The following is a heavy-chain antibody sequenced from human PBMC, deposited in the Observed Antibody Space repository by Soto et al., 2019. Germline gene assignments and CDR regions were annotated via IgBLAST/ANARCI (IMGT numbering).Heavy chain of an antibody. V-gene: IGHV3-30*18. Sequence: QVQLVDSGGGVVQPGRSLRLSCAASGFTFSSYGMHWVRQAPGKGLGWVAVISYDGSNKYYADSVKGRFSISRDNSKNTLYLQMNSLRAEDTAVYYCAKAHYDYGDSDYYYYYMDVWGKGTTVTVSS. CDR2: ISYDGSNK. CDR3: AKAHYDYGDSDYYYYYMDV. D-gene: IGHD4-17*01. CDR1: GFTFSSYG. J-gene: IGHJ6*03.